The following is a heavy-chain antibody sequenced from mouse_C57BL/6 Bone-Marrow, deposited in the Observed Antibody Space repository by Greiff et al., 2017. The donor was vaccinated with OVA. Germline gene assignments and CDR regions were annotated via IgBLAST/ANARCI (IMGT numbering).Heavy chain of an antibody. CDR1: GYTFTDYY. V-gene: IGHV1-26*01. Sequence: VQLQQSGPELVKPGASVKISCKASGYTFTDYYMNWVKQSHGKSLEWIGDINPNNGGTSYNQKFKGKATLTVDKSSSTAYMELRSLTSEDSAVYYCATHYDGWGTGTTVTVSS. J-gene: IGHJ1*03. CDR3: ATHYDG. CDR2: INPNNGGT. D-gene: IGHD1-2*01.